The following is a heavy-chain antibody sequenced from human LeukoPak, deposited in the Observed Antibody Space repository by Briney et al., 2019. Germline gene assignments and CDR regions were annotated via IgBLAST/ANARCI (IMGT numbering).Heavy chain of an antibody. CDR2: INTSGST. CDR1: GGSISSGSYF. D-gene: IGHD6-13*01. Sequence: SETLSLTCTVSGGSISSGSYFWAWIRQPAGKGLEWIGRINTSGSTNYNPSLKSRVTISVDTSKNQFSLKLSSVTAADTAVFYCAREGYTSSWYSGYYYFDYWGQGTLVTVSS. J-gene: IGHJ4*02. CDR3: AREGYTSSWYSGYYYFDY. V-gene: IGHV4-61*02.